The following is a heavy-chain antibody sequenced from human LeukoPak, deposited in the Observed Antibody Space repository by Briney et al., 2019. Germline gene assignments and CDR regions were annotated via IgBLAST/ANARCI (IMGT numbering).Heavy chain of an antibody. CDR3: AIGGYDSNYYYYYMDV. V-gene: IGHV1-69*01. CDR1: GGTFSSYG. D-gene: IGHD5-12*01. J-gene: IGHJ6*03. Sequence: SVKVSCKASGGTFSSYGITWVRQAPGQGLEWVGGIIPIFGTAHYAQKFRGRVTITADESTSTAYMELSSLRSEDTAVYYCAIGGYDSNYYYYYMDVWGKGTTVTVSS. CDR2: IIPIFGTA.